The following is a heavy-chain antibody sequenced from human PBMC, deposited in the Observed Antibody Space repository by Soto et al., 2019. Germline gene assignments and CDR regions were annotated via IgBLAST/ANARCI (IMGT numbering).Heavy chain of an antibody. Sequence: EVQLVESGGGLVQPGGSLRLSCAASGFTFSSYWMHWVRQAPGKGLVWVSRINGDGSSTSYADSVKGRFTISRDNAKDSLYLQMNSLRAADTAVYYCVRTGLVVAAATREDYWGQGTLVTVSS. CDR3: VRTGLVVAAATREDY. V-gene: IGHV3-74*01. CDR2: INGDGSST. D-gene: IGHD2-15*01. CDR1: GFTFSSYW. J-gene: IGHJ4*02.